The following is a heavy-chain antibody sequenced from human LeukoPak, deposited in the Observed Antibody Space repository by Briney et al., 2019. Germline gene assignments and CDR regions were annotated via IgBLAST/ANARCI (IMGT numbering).Heavy chain of an antibody. Sequence: PSETLSLTCIVSGDSLTSHFWSWIRRTPGKGLEWIGYVFHSGTTNYSPSLKSRVTISLDTSKKQFYLRLASVTAADTAVYYCARRMATVTDAFDIWGRGTMVSVSS. D-gene: IGHD5-24*01. V-gene: IGHV4-59*08. CDR2: VFHSGTT. CDR1: GDSLTSHF. CDR3: ARRMATVTDAFDI. J-gene: IGHJ3*02.